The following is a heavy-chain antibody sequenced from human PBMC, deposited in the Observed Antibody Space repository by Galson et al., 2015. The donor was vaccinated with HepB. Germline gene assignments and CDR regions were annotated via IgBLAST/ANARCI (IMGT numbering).Heavy chain of an antibody. V-gene: IGHV3-23*01. J-gene: IGHJ4*02. D-gene: IGHD6-6*01. CDR1: GFTFSTYA. CDR3: AKREKSSSQLSRFDY. CDR2: ISGSGNSP. Sequence: SLRLSCAASGFTFSTYAMSWVRQAPGKGLEWVSGISGSGNSPYYAGSVKGRFTISRDNSKNTLYLQMDSLRVEDTAIYYCAKREKSSSQLSRFDYWGQGTLVTVSS.